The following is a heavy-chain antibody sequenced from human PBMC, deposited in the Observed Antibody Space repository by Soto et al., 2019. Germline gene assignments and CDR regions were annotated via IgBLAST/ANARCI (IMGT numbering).Heavy chain of an antibody. CDR1: GYSFTSYW. V-gene: IGHV5-51*01. CDR3: ARGYCTTNICDPWFDP. CDR2: IYPGDSDT. J-gene: IGHJ5*02. D-gene: IGHD2-8*01. Sequence: GESLKISCTGVGYSFTSYWIAWVRQMPGKGLEWMGIIYPGDSDTRYSPSFQGQVTISADKSISTVYLQWSSLKASDTAMYYCARGYCTTNICDPWFDPWGQGTLVTVSS.